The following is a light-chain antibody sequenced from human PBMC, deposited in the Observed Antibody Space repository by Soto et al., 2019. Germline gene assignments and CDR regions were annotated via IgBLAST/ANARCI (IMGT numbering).Light chain of an antibody. CDR3: NSYAGSNHFV. V-gene: IGLV2-8*01. CDR1: SSDVGGYSH. J-gene: IGLJ1*01. CDR2: EVS. Sequence: QSALTQPPSASGSPGQSVTISCTGTSSDVGGYSHVSWYQQHPGKAPKLMIYEVSKRPSGVPDRFSGSKSGNTASLTVSGLQAEDEADYYCNSYAGSNHFVFGTGTKVTVL.